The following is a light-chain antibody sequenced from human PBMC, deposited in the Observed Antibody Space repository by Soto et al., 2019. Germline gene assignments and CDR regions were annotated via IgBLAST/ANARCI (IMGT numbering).Light chain of an antibody. Sequence: QSVLTPPASVSRSPGHSCTISCTETSSDVGGYNYVSWYQQHPGKAPKLMIYEVSNRPSGVSNRFSGSKSGNTASLTISGLQSEDESDYYCSSYPRSSPRYDIGTGSKVT. CDR2: EVS. CDR1: SSDVGGYNY. J-gene: IGLJ1*01. V-gene: IGLV2-14*01. CDR3: SSYPRSSPRYD.